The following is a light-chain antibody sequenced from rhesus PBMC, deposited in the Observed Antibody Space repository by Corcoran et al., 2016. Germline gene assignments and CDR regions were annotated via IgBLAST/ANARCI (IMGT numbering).Light chain of an antibody. V-gene: IGKV1-74*01. CDR2: KAS. Sequence: DIQMTQSPSSLSASVGDRVTITCRASENINNYLNWYQQKPGKAPKLLNYKASTLQSGVPSRFSGSGSGKDYTFTISSLQSEDVASYYCQHNYGVPWTFGQGTKVDFK. J-gene: IGKJ1*01. CDR1: ENINNY. CDR3: QHNYGVPWT.